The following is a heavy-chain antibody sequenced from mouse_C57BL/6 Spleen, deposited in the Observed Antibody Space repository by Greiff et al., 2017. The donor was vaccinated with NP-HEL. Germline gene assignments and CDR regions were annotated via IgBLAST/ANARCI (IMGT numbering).Heavy chain of an antibody. CDR3: ARSYYGRYAMDY. Sequence: EVQLQQSGPGLVKPSQSLFLTCSVTGYSITSGYYWNWIRQFPGNKLEWMGYISYDGSNNYNPSLKNRISITRDTSKNQFFLKLNSVTTEDTATYYCARSYYGRYAMDYWGQGTSVTVSS. CDR2: ISYDGSN. D-gene: IGHD1-1*01. CDR1: GYSITSGYY. J-gene: IGHJ4*01. V-gene: IGHV3-6*01.